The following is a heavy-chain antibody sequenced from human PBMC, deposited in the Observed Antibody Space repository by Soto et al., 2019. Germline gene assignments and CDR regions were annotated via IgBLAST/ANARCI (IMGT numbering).Heavy chain of an antibody. CDR2: ISYDGSDK. V-gene: IGHV3-30-3*01. Sequence: QVQLVESGGGVVQPGRSLRLSCAASGFTFSSYSMHWVRQAPGKGLEWVAVISYDGSDKYYADSVKGRFTISRDNSKNTLYLQRNSLRAEDKAVYSCAREAGVYGSGSYGMDVWGQGTTVTVSS. CDR1: GFTFSSYS. CDR3: AREAGVYGSGSYGMDV. J-gene: IGHJ6*02. D-gene: IGHD3-10*01.